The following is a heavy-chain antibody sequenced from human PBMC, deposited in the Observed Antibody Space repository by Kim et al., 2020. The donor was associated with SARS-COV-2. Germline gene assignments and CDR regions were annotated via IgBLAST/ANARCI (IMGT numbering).Heavy chain of an antibody. CDR1: GFTFSSYW. J-gene: IGHJ6*02. Sequence: GGSLRLSCAASGFTFSSYWMSWVRQAPGKGLEWVANIKQDGSEKYYVDSVKGRFTISRDNAKNSLYLQMNSLRAEDTAVYYCARETSSPPIVLMVYGRYGMDVWGQGTTVTVSS. CDR3: ARETSSPPIVLMVYGRYGMDV. D-gene: IGHD2-8*01. V-gene: IGHV3-7*03. CDR2: IKQDGSEK.